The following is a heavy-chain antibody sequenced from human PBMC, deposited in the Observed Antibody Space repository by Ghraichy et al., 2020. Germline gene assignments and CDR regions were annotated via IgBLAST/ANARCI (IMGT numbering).Heavy chain of an antibody. J-gene: IGHJ5*02. CDR2: TYYRSKWYN. D-gene: IGHD4-11*01. CDR1: GESVTSNRAA. CDR3: ARDDTTKTRIGYDR. Sequence: SQTLSLTCAISGESVTSNRAAWTWIRQSPSRGLEWLGRTYYRSKWYNDYAVFVKSRITINSDTSKNQFSLQLNSVTPEDTAVYYCARDDTTKTRIGYDRWVQVTLVTVSS. V-gene: IGHV6-1*01.